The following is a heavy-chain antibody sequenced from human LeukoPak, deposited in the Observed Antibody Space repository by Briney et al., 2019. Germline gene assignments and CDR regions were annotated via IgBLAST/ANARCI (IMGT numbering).Heavy chain of an antibody. Sequence: VASVKVSCKASGGTFSSYAISWVRQAPGQGLEWMGGIIPIFGTANYAQKFLGRVTITADESTSTAYMELSSLRSEDTAVYYCARDYGGNQNAFDIWGQGTMVTVSS. CDR2: IIPIFGTA. V-gene: IGHV1-69*01. CDR1: GGTFSSYA. CDR3: ARDYGGNQNAFDI. J-gene: IGHJ3*02. D-gene: IGHD4-23*01.